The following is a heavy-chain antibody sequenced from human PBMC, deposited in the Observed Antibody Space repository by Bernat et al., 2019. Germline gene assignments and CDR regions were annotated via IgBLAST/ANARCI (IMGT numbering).Heavy chain of an antibody. CDR2: IIPIFGTA. CDR1: GGTFSSYA. Sequence: QVQLVQSGAEVKKPGSSVKVSCKASGGTFSSYAISWVRQAPGQGLEWMGGIIPIFGTANYAQFQGRVTITADESTSTAYMELSSLRSEDTAVYYCARDRKLRGYDILTGYYGVGGDYYYMDVWGKGTTVTVSS. J-gene: IGHJ6*03. CDR3: ARDRKLRGYDILTGYYGVGGDYYYMDV. D-gene: IGHD3-9*01. V-gene: IGHV1-69*01.